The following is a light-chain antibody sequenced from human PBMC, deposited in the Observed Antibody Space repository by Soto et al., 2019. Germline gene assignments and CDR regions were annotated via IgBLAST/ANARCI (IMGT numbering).Light chain of an antibody. CDR1: QSFRGL. Sequence: VVLTQSPVTLSLSPGERATLSCRASQSFRGLLAWYQQKPGQAPRLLIYAASRRATGIPDRFSGSGSGTDFTLTISRLEPEDFAVYYCQQCGSSPWTFGQGTKVDI. CDR3: QQCGSSPWT. J-gene: IGKJ1*01. V-gene: IGKV3-20*01. CDR2: AAS.